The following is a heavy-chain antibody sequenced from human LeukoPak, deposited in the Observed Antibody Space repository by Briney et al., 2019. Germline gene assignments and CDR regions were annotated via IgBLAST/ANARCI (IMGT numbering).Heavy chain of an antibody. D-gene: IGHD3-3*01. Sequence: GASVKVSCKASGYTFTSYGISWVRQAPGQGLEWMGWISAYNGNTNYAQKLQGRVTMTTDTSTSTAYMELRSLRADDTAVYYCARENDFWSGYRYYFDYWGQGTLVTVSS. V-gene: IGHV1-18*01. CDR1: GYTFTSYG. CDR3: ARENDFWSGYRYYFDY. CDR2: ISAYNGNT. J-gene: IGHJ4*02.